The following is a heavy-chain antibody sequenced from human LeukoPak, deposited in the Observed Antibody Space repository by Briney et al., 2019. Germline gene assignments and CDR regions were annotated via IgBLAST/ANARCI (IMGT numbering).Heavy chain of an antibody. Sequence: GGSLRLSCAASGFTFSSYAMGWVRQAPGKGLEWVSTINDSGGSTYYADSVKGRFTISRDNSKNTLYLQMNSLRAEDTAVYYCAKDLGYNWNYFDYWGQGTLVTVSS. CDR3: AKDLGYNWNYFDY. J-gene: IGHJ4*02. CDR1: GFTFSSYA. CDR2: INDSGGST. D-gene: IGHD1-20*01. V-gene: IGHV3-23*01.